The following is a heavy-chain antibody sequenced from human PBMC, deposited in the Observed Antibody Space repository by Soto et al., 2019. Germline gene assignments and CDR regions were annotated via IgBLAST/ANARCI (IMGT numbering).Heavy chain of an antibody. CDR1: GFTFSSYS. D-gene: IGHD3-22*01. V-gene: IGHV3-21*01. CDR3: ARDSSGYVFDY. J-gene: IGHJ4*02. CDR2: ISSSSSYI. Sequence: EVQLVESGGGLVKPGGSLRLSCAASGFTFSSYSMNWVRQAPGKGLEWVSSISSSSSYIYYADSVKGRFTISRDNAKNSLYPQMNSLRAEDTAVYYCARDSSGYVFDYWGQGTLVTVSS.